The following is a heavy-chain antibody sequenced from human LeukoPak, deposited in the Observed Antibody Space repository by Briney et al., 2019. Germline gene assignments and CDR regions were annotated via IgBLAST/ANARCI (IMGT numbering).Heavy chain of an antibody. Sequence: SVKVSCKASGGTFSSYAISWVRQAPGQGLEWMRGIIPIFGTANYAQKFQGRVTITTDESTSTAYMELSSLRSEDTAVYYCARGVVAATSIWFDPWGQGTLVTVSS. CDR2: IIPIFGTA. CDR3: ARGVVAATSIWFDP. J-gene: IGHJ5*02. D-gene: IGHD2-15*01. CDR1: GGTFSSYA. V-gene: IGHV1-69*05.